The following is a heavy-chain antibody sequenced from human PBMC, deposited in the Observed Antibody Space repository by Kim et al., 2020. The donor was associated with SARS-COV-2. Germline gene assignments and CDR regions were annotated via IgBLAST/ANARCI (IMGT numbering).Heavy chain of an antibody. CDR3: ARVEEGWLGRGWFDP. D-gene: IGHD6-19*01. Sequence: SVKVSCKASGGTFSSYAISWVRQAPGQGLEWMGGIIPIFGTANYAQKFQGRVTITADESTSTAYMELSSLRSEDTAVYYCARVEEGWLGRGWFDPWGQGTLVTVSS. V-gene: IGHV1-69*13. CDR1: GGTFSSYA. J-gene: IGHJ5*02. CDR2: IIPIFGTA.